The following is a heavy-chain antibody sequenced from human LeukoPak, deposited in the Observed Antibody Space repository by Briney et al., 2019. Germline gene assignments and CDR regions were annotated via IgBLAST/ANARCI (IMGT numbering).Heavy chain of an antibody. CDR2: IYYSGST. J-gene: IGHJ4*02. CDR1: GGSISSYY. V-gene: IGHV4-59*01. D-gene: IGHD3-16*02. CDR3: AREAYDYVWGSYRYTGGYFGY. Sequence: SETLSLTCTVSGGSISSYYWSWIRQPPEKGLEWIGYIYYSGSTNYNPSLKSRVTISVDTSKNQFSLKLSSVTAADTAVYYCAREAYDYVWGSYRYTGGYFGYWGQGTLVTVSS.